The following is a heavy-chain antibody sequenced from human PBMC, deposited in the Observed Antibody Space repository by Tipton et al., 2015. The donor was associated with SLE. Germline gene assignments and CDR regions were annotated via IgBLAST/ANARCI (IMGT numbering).Heavy chain of an antibody. D-gene: IGHD3-16*01. Sequence: TLSLTCSVSGGSVSSGSYFWSWIRQPAGKGLEWIGHIFSSGSTSYSPSLKSPVTISVDTSKNHFSLRLSSVTAADTAVYYCARLGPTSLYFDYWGQGTLVTVSS. J-gene: IGHJ4*02. CDR2: IFSSGST. CDR1: GGSVSSGSYF. V-gene: IGHV4-61*09. CDR3: ARLGPTSLYFDY.